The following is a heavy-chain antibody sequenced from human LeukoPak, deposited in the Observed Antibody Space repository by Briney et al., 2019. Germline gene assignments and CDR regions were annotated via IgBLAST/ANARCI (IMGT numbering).Heavy chain of an antibody. J-gene: IGHJ4*02. V-gene: IGHV1-18*01. Sequence: ASVKVSFKASGYTFTSYGISWVRQAPGQGLEWMGWISAYNGNTNYAQKLQGGVTMTTDTSTSTAYMELRSLRSDDTAVYYCARGSDIVLMVYAIEYYFDYWGQGTLVTVSS. CDR2: ISAYNGNT. CDR3: ARGSDIVLMVYAIEYYFDY. CDR1: GYTFTSYG. D-gene: IGHD2-8*01.